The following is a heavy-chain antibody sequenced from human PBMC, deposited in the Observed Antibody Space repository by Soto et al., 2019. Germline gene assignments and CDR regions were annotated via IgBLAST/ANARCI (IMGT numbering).Heavy chain of an antibody. V-gene: IGHV3-53*02. J-gene: IGHJ4*02. D-gene: IGHD2-8*01. Sequence: EVQLVETGGGLIQPGGSLRLSCAASGLTVSDYHMNWVRQAPGKGLEWVSVIYKNGTTYYGDSVKGRFTISIDNSKNMVYLQMNGLRAEDTAVYYCARQWAVWGQGTLVTVSS. CDR1: GLTVSDYH. CDR2: IYKNGTT. CDR3: ARQWAV.